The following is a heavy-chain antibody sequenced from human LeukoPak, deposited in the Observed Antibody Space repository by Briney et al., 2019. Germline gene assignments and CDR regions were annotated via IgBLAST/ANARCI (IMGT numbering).Heavy chain of an antibody. CDR1: GFTFSSYG. V-gene: IGHV3-33*01. J-gene: IGHJ4*02. Sequence: PGGSLRLSCAASGFTFSSYGMHWVRQAPGKGLEWVAVIWYDGSNKYYADSVKGRFTISRDNSKNTLYLQMNSLSAEDTAVYYCARVRARYFDWSDLDYWGQGTLVTVSS. D-gene: IGHD3-9*01. CDR3: ARVRARYFDWSDLDY. CDR2: IWYDGSNK.